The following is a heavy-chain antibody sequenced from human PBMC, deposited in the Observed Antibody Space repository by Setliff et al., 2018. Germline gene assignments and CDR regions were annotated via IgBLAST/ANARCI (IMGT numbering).Heavy chain of an antibody. D-gene: IGHD3-10*01. V-gene: IGHV1-69*10. CDR2: IIPILGIA. J-gene: IGHJ4*02. Sequence: SVKVSCKASGGTFSSYAISWVRQAPGQGLEWMGGIIPILGIANYAQKFQGRVTITADESTSTACMELSSLRSEDTAVYYCARGIEPLLPVPDYWGQGTLVTVSS. CDR3: ARGIEPLLPVPDY. CDR1: GGTFSSYA.